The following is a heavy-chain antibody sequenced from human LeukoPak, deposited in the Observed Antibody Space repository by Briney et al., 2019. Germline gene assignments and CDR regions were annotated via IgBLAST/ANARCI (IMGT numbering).Heavy chain of an antibody. CDR2: ISSSGSTI. D-gene: IGHD6-19*01. J-gene: IGHJ3*02. CDR1: GFTFSDYY. CDR3: ARTYSSGWYGAFDI. V-gene: IGHV3-11*01. Sequence: PGGSLRLSCAASGFTFSDYYKSWIRQAPGKGLEWVSYISSSGSTIYYADSVKGRFTISRDNAKNSLYLQMNSLRAEDTAVYYCARTYSSGWYGAFDIWGQGTMVTVSS.